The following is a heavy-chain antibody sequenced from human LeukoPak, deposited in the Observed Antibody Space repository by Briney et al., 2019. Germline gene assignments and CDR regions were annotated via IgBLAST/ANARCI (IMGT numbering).Heavy chain of an antibody. CDR2: IIPIFGTA. V-gene: IGHV1-69*01. J-gene: IGHJ3*02. D-gene: IGHD4-17*01. CDR1: GGTFSSYA. Sequence: SVKVSCKASGGTFSSYAISWVRQAPGQGLEWMGGIIPIFGTANYAQKFQGRVTITADESTSTAYMELSSLRSEDTAVYYCAIRSTVTTENAFDIWGQGTMVTVSS. CDR3: AIRSTVTTENAFDI.